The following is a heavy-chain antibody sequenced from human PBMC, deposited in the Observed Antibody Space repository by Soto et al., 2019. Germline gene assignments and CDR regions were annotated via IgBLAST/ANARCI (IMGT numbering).Heavy chain of an antibody. CDR2: INHSGST. CDR3: ARGRGSRRYSSYYAMAV. J-gene: IGHJ6*02. Sequence: SETLALTCAVYGGSFSGYYWSWTRQPPGKGLEWIGEINHSGSTNYNPSLKSRVTISVDTSKNQFSLKLSSVTAADTAVYYCARGRGSRRYSSYYAMAVLGQAPTVT. CDR1: GGSFSGYY. D-gene: IGHD1-1*01. V-gene: IGHV4-34*01.